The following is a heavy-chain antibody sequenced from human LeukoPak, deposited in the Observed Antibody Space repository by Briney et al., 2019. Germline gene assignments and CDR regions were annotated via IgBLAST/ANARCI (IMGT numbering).Heavy chain of an antibody. CDR3: AKERAVDPYQLLANAFDI. D-gene: IGHD2-2*01. J-gene: IGHJ3*02. CDR1: GFTFSDYY. CDR2: ISSSGSTI. Sequence: GGSLRLSCAASGFTFSDYYMSWIRQAPGKGLEWVSYISSSGSTIYYADSVKGRFTISRDNSKNTLYLQMNSLRAEDTAVYYCAKERAVDPYQLLANAFDIWGQGTMVTVSS. V-gene: IGHV3-11*01.